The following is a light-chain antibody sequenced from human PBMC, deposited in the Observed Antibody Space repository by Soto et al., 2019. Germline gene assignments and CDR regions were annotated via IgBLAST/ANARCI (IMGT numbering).Light chain of an antibody. CDR2: INN. V-gene: IGLV1-47*02. CDR1: SSNIGSNY. Sequence: QSVVTQPPSASGTPGQRVTISCSGSSSNIGSNYVFWYQQLPGTAPKLLIYINNQRPSGVPDRLSGSKSGTSASLAISGLRSEDEADYYCAAWYDSLSGLVLFGGGTKLTVL. CDR3: AAWYDSLSGLVL. J-gene: IGLJ2*01.